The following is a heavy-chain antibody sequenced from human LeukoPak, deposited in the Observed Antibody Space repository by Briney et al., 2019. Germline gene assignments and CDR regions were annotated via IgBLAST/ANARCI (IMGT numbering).Heavy chain of an antibody. J-gene: IGHJ4*02. CDR3: ARDRYSGYDKYYFDY. D-gene: IGHD5-12*01. V-gene: IGHV4-31*03. CDR1: GGSISSGGYY. Sequence: TLSLTCTVSGGSISSGGYYWSWIRQHPGKGLEWIGYIYYSGSTYYNPSLKSRVTISVDTSKNQFSLKLSSVTAADTAVYYCARDRYSGYDKYYFDYWGQGTLVTVSS. CDR2: IYYSGST.